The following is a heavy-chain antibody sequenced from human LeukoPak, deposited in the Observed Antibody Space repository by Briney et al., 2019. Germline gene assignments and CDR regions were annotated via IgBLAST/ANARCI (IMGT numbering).Heavy chain of an antibody. CDR3: ASHYDTSGYHYFDF. D-gene: IGHD3-22*01. CDR1: GFTFSNYA. J-gene: IGHJ4*02. Sequence: GGSLRLSCAASGFTFSNYAMHWVRQAPGKGLAWVAVISSDGSNKYYADSVKGRFTISRDNSKNTLYLQMNSLRAEDTAVYSCASHYDTSGYHYFDFWGQGTLVTVSS. CDR2: ISSDGSNK. V-gene: IGHV3-30-3*01.